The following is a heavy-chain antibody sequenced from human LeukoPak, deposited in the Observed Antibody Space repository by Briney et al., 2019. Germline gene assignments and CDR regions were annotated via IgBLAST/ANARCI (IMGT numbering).Heavy chain of an antibody. CDR3: AKDGRSSTPGY. CDR2: INWNGGST. Sequence: GGSLRLSCAASGFTFDDYGMSWVRQAPGKGLEWVSGINWNGGSTGYADSVKGRFTISRDNSKNTLYLQMNSLRAEDTAVYYCAKDGRSSTPGYWGQGTLVTVSS. J-gene: IGHJ4*02. D-gene: IGHD2-2*01. CDR1: GFTFDDYG. V-gene: IGHV3-20*04.